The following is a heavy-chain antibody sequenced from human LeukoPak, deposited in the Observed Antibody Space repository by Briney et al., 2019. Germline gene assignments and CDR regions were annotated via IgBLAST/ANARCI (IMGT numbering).Heavy chain of an antibody. Sequence: KGGESLRISCKGSGYSLTSYWISWVRQIPGKGLEWMGRIDPSDSYTNYSPSFQGHVTISADKSISTAYLQWSSLKASDTAMYYCAILPDYYDSSGLGFLFDYWGQGTLVTVSS. CDR2: IDPSDSYT. J-gene: IGHJ4*02. V-gene: IGHV5-10-1*01. D-gene: IGHD3-22*01. CDR3: AILPDYYDSSGLGFLFDY. CDR1: GYSLTSYW.